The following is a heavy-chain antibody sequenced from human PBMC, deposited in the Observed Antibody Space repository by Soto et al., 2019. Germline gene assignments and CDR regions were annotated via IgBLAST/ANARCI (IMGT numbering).Heavy chain of an antibody. V-gene: IGHV2-5*01. D-gene: IGHD2-2*01. CDR2: ISWNDDK. CDR3: ANSGAPEGTMGFDF. J-gene: IGHJ4*02. CDR1: GFSLSTSGVG. Sequence: QITLKESGPTLVKPTQTLTLTCTFSGFSLSTSGVGVGWIRQPPGKALEWLALISWNDDKRYSPSLKSTLTITKDTAKNQVVLTLTKMDPVATATYLCANSGAPEGTMGFDFWGQGTLVTVSS.